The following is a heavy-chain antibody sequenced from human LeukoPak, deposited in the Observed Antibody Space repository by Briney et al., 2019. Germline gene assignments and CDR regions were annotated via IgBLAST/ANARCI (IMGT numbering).Heavy chain of an antibody. Sequence: SVKVSCKASGGTFSSYAISWVRQAPGQGLEWMGGIIPIFGTANYAQKLQGRVTMTTDTSTSTAYMELRSLRSDDTAVYYCARARDYYDSSGYDAFDIWGQGTMVTVSS. D-gene: IGHD3-22*01. CDR2: IIPIFGTA. J-gene: IGHJ3*02. V-gene: IGHV1-69*05. CDR3: ARARDYYDSSGYDAFDI. CDR1: GGTFSSYA.